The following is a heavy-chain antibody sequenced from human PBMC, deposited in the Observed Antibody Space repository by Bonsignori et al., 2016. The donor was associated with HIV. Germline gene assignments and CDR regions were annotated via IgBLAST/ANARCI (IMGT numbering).Heavy chain of an antibody. CDR2: VYNTESA. Sequence: SETLSLTCTISGDSIRSTYWSWIRQSPGRAMEWLGYVYNTESASYNPSLKRRATISVDTSKNQLSLKLSSVTAADTAVYYCVRATWGGLYFDHWGQGTRVTVSS. J-gene: IGHJ4*02. CDR3: VRATWGGLYFDH. D-gene: IGHD7-27*01. CDR1: GDSIRSTY. V-gene: IGHV4-59*01.